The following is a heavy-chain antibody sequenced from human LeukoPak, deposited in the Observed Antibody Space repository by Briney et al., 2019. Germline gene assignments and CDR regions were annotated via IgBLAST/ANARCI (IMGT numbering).Heavy chain of an antibody. CDR2: IYSGGST. CDR1: GFTVSSNY. J-gene: IGHJ4*02. V-gene: IGHV3-53*01. CDR3: ARAPYSSSWYELAY. D-gene: IGHD6-13*01. Sequence: PGGSLRPSCAASGFTVSSNYMSWVRQAPGKGLEWVSVIYSGGSTYYADSVKGRFTISRDNSKNTLYLQMNSLRAEDTAVYYCARAPYSSSWYELAYWGQGTLVTVSS.